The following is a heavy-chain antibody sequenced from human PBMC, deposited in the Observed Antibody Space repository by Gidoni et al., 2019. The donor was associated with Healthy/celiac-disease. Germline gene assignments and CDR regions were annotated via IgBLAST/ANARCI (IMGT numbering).Heavy chain of an antibody. D-gene: IGHD3-22*01. Sequence: EVQLVESGGGLVKPGGSLRLSCAASGFTFSNAWMNWVRQAPGKGLEWVGRIKSKTDGGTTDYAAPVKGRFTISRDDSKNTLYLQMNSLKTEDTAVYYCTTDRGSGSSGYYCWGQGTLVTVSS. CDR3: TTDRGSGSSGYYC. CDR2: IKSKTDGGTT. CDR1: GFTFSNAW. J-gene: IGHJ4*02. V-gene: IGHV3-15*07.